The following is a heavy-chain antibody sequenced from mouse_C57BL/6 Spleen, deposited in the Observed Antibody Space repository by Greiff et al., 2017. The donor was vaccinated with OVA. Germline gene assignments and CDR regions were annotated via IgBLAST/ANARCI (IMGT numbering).Heavy chain of an antibody. CDR2: IRYDGSN. CDR1: GYSITSGYY. Sequence: ESGPGLVKPSPSLSLTCSATGYSITSGYYWNLIRQFPGNKLEWMDYIRYDGSNNYNPSLKNRISITRDTSKNQVFLKLNSVTTEDTATYDCASELTGTDAYWGQGTLVTVSA. J-gene: IGHJ3*01. D-gene: IGHD4-1*01. CDR3: ASELTGTDAY. V-gene: IGHV3-6*01.